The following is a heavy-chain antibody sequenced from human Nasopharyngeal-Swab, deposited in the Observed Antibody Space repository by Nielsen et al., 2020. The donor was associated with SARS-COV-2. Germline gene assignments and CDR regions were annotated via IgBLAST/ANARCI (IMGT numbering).Heavy chain of an antibody. CDR2: IYPGDSDT. CDR1: GYSFTSYW. CDR3: ARPYCSSTSCPNWFDP. Sequence: GESLKISCKGSGYSFTSYWIGWVRQMPGKGLEWMGIIYPGDSDTRYSPSFQGQVTISADKSISTAYLQWSSLKASDTAMDYCARPYCSSTSCPNWFDPWGQGTLVTVSS. V-gene: IGHV5-51*01. D-gene: IGHD2-2*01. J-gene: IGHJ5*02.